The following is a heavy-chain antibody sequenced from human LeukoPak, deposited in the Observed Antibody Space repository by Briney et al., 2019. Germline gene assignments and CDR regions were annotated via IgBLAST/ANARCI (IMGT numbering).Heavy chain of an antibody. J-gene: IGHJ6*02. V-gene: IGHV1-18*01. D-gene: IGHD3-10*01. CDR3: ARVPVLLWFGDLHYYVYYGIDV. CDR1: GYTFTSYG. Sequence: ASVKVSCKASGYTFTSYGISWVRQAPGQGLEWMGWISAYNGNTNYAQKLQGRVTMTTDTSTSTAYMELRSLRSDDTAVYYCARVPVLLWFGDLHYYVYYGIDVWGQGATGTVSS. CDR2: ISAYNGNT.